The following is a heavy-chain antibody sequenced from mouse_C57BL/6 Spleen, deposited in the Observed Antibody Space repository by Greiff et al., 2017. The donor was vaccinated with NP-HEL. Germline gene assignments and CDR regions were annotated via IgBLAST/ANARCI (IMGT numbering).Heavy chain of an antibody. CDR2: INPGSGGT. CDR3: ARSDSSGYFAY. D-gene: IGHD3-2*02. V-gene: IGHV1-54*01. Sequence: QVQLQQSGAELVRPGTSVKVSCKASGYAFTNYLIEWVKQRPGQGLEWIGVINPGSGGTNYNEKFKGKATLTADKSSSTAYMQLSSLTSEDSAVYFCARSDSSGYFAYWGQVTLVTVSA. J-gene: IGHJ3*01. CDR1: GYAFTNYL.